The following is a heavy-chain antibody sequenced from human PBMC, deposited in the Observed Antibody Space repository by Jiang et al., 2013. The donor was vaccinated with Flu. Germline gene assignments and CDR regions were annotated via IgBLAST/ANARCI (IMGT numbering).Heavy chain of an antibody. Sequence: YGAEVKKPGASVNVSCKASGYTFSNYGITWVRQAPGQGLELMGWISVYSGDTNSGHKFPGRVTIITDRSTSTVYMELRNLRSDDTGVYYCARDAAPYCGGGSCYGFFDLWGQGTLVTVSS. V-gene: IGHV1-18*04. CDR2: ISVYSGDT. D-gene: IGHD2-15*01. J-gene: IGHJ4*02. CDR1: GYTFSNYG. CDR3: ARDAAPYCGGGSCYGFFDL.